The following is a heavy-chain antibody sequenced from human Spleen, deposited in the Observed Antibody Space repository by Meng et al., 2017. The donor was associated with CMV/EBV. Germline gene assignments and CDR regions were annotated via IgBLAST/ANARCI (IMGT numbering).Heavy chain of an antibody. D-gene: IGHD3-3*01. CDR3: AALYDDFWSGYTH. J-gene: IGHJ4*02. V-gene: IGHV1-8*02. Sequence: ASVKVSCKASGYTFTSYDINWVRQATGQGLEWMGWMNPNSGNTGYAQKFQGRVTMTRNASINTAFMELSSLRSEDTAVYYCAALYDDFWSGYTHWGQGTLVTVSS. CDR2: MNPNSGNT. CDR1: GYTFTSYD.